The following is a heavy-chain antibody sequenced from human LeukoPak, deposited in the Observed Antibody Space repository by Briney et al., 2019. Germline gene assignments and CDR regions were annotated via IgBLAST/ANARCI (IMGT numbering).Heavy chain of an antibody. CDR3: ARDQVGYGLDY. CDR1: GGPINNQY. V-gene: IGHV4-59*11. CDR2: IFDTGNT. D-gene: IGHD5-18*01. Sequence: SETLSLTCIVSGGPINNQYWSWIRQPPGQGLEWIGYIFDTGNTNYNPSLKSRVAISLDTSKNQFSLKLSSVTAADTDVYYCARDQVGYGLDYWGQGTLVTVSS. J-gene: IGHJ4*02.